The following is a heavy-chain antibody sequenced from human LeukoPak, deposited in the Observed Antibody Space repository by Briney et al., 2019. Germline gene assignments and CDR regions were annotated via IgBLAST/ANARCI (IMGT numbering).Heavy chain of an antibody. CDR3: AKDRAPRMATKGNYFDY. J-gene: IGHJ4*02. D-gene: IGHD5-24*01. CDR2: ISWDGGST. Sequence: GGSLRLSCAASGFTFDDYTMHWVRQAPGKGLEWVSLISWDGGSTYYADSVKGRFTISRDNSKNSLYLQMNSLRTEDTALYYCAKDRAPRMATKGNYFDYWGQGTLVTVSS. V-gene: IGHV3-43*01. CDR1: GFTFDDYT.